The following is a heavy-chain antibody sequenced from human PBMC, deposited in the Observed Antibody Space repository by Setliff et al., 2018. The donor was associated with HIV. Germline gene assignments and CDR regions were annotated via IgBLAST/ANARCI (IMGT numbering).Heavy chain of an antibody. D-gene: IGHD3-22*01. V-gene: IGHV3-30*04. CDR1: GFTFSSYH. CDR2: IEYDGSNE. Sequence: GGSLRLSCAASGFTFSSYHMHWVRQAPGKGLEWVAAIEYDGSNEYYADSVKGRFTISRDNSRYTLSLQLNSLRAEDTAVYYCARGTDYYGSSFDCWGQGTLVTVSS. J-gene: IGHJ4*02. CDR3: ARGTDYYGSSFDC.